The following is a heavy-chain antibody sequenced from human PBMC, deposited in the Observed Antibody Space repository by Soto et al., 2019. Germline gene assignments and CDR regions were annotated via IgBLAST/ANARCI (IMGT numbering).Heavy chain of an antibody. CDR3: AKIGIAVAGTGYFDY. D-gene: IGHD6-19*01. CDR2: ISYDGSNK. Sequence: PVGSLRLSCAASGFTFSSYAMHWVRQAPGKGLEWVAVISYDGSNKYYADSVKGRFTISRDNSKNTLYLQMNSLRAEDTAVYYCAKIGIAVAGTGYFDYWGQGTLVTVSS. V-gene: IGHV3-30-3*02. J-gene: IGHJ4*02. CDR1: GFTFSSYA.